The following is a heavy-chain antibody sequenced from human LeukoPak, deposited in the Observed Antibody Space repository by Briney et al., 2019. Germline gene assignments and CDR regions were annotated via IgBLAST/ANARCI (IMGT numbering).Heavy chain of an antibody. CDR2: IKHDGSEK. D-gene: IGHD2-15*01. V-gene: IGHV3-7*05. CDR3: ARDWGVIPTAITCSANSCYSRFDY. Sequence: GGSVTLSCAASGFTFSSDWMSWVRQAPGKGLEWVANIKHDGSEKFHVVSVKGRFTISRDNAKNSLYLQLNSLRAEDTAVYYCARDWGVIPTAITCSANSCYSRFDYWGQGTLVTVSS. CDR1: GFTFSSDW. J-gene: IGHJ4*02.